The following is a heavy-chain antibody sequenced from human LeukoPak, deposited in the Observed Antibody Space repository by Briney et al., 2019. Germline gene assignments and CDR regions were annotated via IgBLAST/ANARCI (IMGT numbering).Heavy chain of an antibody. J-gene: IGHJ4*02. CDR2: ISYDGSNT. CDR3: AKPYYYGSRSYMDY. Sequence: GRSLRLSRAASGFTFSSYGMHWVRQAPGKGLEWVAVISYDGSNTYYADSVKGRFTISRDNSKNMLYLQMNSLRAEDTAVYYCAKPYYYGSRSYMDYWGQGTLVTVSS. V-gene: IGHV3-30*18. D-gene: IGHD3-10*01. CDR1: GFTFSSYG.